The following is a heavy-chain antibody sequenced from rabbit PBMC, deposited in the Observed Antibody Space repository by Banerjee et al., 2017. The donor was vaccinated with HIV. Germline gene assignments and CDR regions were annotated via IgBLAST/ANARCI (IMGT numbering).Heavy chain of an antibody. CDR2: IDPVFGCT. J-gene: IGHJ4*01. D-gene: IGHD1-1*01. CDR1: GFDFSSYG. V-gene: IGHV1S47*01. CDR3: VRSSSGYYWDFNL. Sequence: QEQLAESGGGLVQPGGSLKLSCKASGFDFSSYGVSWVRQAPGKGLEWIGYIDPVFGCTNYASWVNGRFTISSHNAQNTLYLQLNSLTAADTTTYFCVRSSSGYYWDFNLWGPGTLVTVS.